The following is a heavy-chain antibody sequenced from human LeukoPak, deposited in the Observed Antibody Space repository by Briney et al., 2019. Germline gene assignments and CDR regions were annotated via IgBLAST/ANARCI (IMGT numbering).Heavy chain of an antibody. CDR1: GFTFSSYA. CDR2: ISGSGGST. J-gene: IGHJ3*02. V-gene: IGHV3-23*01. D-gene: IGHD2-15*01. CDR3: AKDDIVVVVAATLDDAFDI. Sequence: GGSLRLSCAASGFTFSSYAMSWVRQAPGKGLEWVSAISGSGGSTYYADSVKGRFTISRDNSKNTLYLQMNSLRAEDTAVYYCAKDDIVVVVAATLDDAFDIWGQGTMVTVSS.